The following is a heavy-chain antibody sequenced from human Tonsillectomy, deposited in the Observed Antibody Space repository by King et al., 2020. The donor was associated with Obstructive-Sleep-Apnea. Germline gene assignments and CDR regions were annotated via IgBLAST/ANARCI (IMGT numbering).Heavy chain of an antibody. CDR3: ARDKKPGYSSGWHYFDY. D-gene: IGHD6-19*01. CDR2: IWYDGSKK. Sequence: VQLVESGGGVVQPGRSLRLSCATSGFTFSDYGMHWVRQAPGKGLEWVAVIWYDGSKKYYADSVKGRFTISRDDSKNTLYLQMNSLRAEDTAVYYCARDKKPGYSSGWHYFDYWGQGTQVTVSS. CDR1: GFTFSDYG. V-gene: IGHV3-33*01. J-gene: IGHJ4*02.